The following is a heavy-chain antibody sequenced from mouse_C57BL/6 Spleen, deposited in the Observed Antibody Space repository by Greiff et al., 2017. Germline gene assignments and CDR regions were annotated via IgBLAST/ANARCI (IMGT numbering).Heavy chain of an antibody. CDR2: ISYDGSN. D-gene: IGHD2-12*01. V-gene: IGHV3-6*01. J-gene: IGHJ4*01. CDR3: AREGFTRYYAIDY. Sequence: EVQLKESGPGLVKPSQSLSLTCSVTGYSITSGYYWNWIRQFPGNKLEWMGYISYDGSNNYNPSLKNRISITRDTSKNQFFLKLNSVTTEDTATYYCAREGFTRYYAIDYWGQGTSVTVSS. CDR1: GYSITSGYY.